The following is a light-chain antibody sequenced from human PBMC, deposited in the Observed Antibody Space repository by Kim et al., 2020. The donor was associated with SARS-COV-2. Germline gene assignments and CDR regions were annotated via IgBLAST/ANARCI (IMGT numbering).Light chain of an antibody. J-gene: IGLJ1*01. CDR1: SLRTYY. CDR2: GKH. Sequence: SSELTQDPAVSVALGQTFTITCQGDSLRTYYASWYQQKPGQAPVLVIYGKHSRPSGIPDRFSGSNSGNTASLTITGAQAEDEADYYCNSRDNSGNHYVFGTGTKVTVL. V-gene: IGLV3-19*01. CDR3: NSRDNSGNHYV.